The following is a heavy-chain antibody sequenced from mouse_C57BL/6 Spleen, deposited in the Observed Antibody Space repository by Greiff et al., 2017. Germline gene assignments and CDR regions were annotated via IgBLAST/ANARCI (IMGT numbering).Heavy chain of an antibody. V-gene: IGHV1-82*01. CDR3: ASYDGNDYFDD. CDR2: IYPGGGNT. Sequence: QVQLQQSGPELVKPGASVKISCKASGYAFTSSWITWVKQRPGKGLEWIGGIYPGGGNTNYNGKFKGKATLTADKASSTAYMQLSSLTAGDSAVCFCASYDGNDYFDDWGQGTTLTVSS. CDR1: GYAFTSSW. J-gene: IGHJ2*01. D-gene: IGHD2-3*01.